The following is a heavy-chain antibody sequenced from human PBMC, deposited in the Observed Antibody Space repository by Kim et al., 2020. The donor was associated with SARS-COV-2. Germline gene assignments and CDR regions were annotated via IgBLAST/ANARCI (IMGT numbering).Heavy chain of an antibody. CDR2: ISAYNGNT. V-gene: IGHV1-18*04. CDR3: ARVLEVTMIVVSDAFDI. CDR1: GYTFTSYG. Sequence: ASVKVSCKASGYTFTSYGISWVRQAPGQGLEWMGWISAYNGNTNYAQKLQGRVTMTTDTSTSTAYMELRSLRSDDTAVYYCARVLEVTMIVVSDAFDIWGQGTMVTVSS. D-gene: IGHD3-22*01. J-gene: IGHJ3*02.